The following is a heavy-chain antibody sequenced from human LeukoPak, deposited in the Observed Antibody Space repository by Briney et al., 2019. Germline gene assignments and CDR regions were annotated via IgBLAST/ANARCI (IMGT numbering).Heavy chain of an antibody. J-gene: IGHJ4*02. CDR1: GGSISNYY. Sequence: SETLSLTCTVSGGSISNYYWSWLRQPAGKGLEWLGHIYSSGSTNYNPSLKSRVTISLDTSNRQFSLKLNSVTAADTAVYYCGRALGSGSYIDFWGQGALFTVSS. D-gene: IGHD1-26*01. CDR2: IYSSGST. CDR3: GRALGSGSYIDF. V-gene: IGHV4-4*07.